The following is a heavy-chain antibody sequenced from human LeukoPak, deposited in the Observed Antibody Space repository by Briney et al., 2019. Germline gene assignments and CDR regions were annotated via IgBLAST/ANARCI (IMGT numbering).Heavy chain of an antibody. D-gene: IGHD6-13*01. CDR2: ISYDGSNK. V-gene: IGHV3-30-3*01. CDR1: GFTFSSYA. CDR3: ARDQGQQLAPGASDY. Sequence: GGSLRLSCAASGFTFSSYAMHWVRQAPGKGLEWVAVISYDGSNKYYADSVKGRFTISRDNSKNTLYLQMNSLRAEDTAVYYCARDQGQQLAPGASDYWGQGTLVTVSS. J-gene: IGHJ4*02.